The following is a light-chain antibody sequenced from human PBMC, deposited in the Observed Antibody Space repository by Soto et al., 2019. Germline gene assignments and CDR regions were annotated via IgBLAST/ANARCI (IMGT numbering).Light chain of an antibody. J-gene: IGKJ1*01. V-gene: IGKV1-9*01. CDR1: QGISTF. CDR3: LQYYDYRT. CDR2: KAS. Sequence: DVQLTQSPSFMSASVGDRVSITCRASQGISTFLAWYQQHPGKAPEILIYKASSLESGVPSRFSGSGSGTEFTLTISSLQPEDFATYYCLQYYDYRTFGQGTKVDIK.